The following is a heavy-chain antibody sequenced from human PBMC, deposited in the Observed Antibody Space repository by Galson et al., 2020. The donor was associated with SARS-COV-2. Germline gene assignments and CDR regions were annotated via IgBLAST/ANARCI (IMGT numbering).Heavy chain of an antibody. CDR2: NIPFLGTP. CDR3: ARGHAHYDNSGYLTGWFDP. J-gene: IGHJ5*02. V-gene: IGHV1-69*05. D-gene: IGHD3-22*01. CDR1: GGTFSNYA. Sequence: SATVPCKASGGTFSNYAIRWVRQAPPPGREWMGRNIPFLGTPNSAQKFQDRDTITTDESTSTGYMELNSLKSDDTAVYYCARGHAHYDNSGYLTGWFDPWSQGSLVTVSS.